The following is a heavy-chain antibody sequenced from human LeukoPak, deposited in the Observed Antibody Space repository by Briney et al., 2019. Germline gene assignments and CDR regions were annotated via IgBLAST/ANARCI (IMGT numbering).Heavy chain of an antibody. J-gene: IGHJ5*02. CDR1: GYSFTSYG. D-gene: IGHD6-19*01. CDR3: ARGRYSSGPRDWFDL. CDR2: ISAYNGST. V-gene: IGHV1-18*01. Sequence: ASVKVSCKASGYSFTSYGISWVRQAPGQGLEWMGWISAYNGSTNYAQKLQGRVTMTTDTSTSTAYMELRSLRSDDTAVYYCARGRYSSGPRDWFDLWGQGTLVTVSS.